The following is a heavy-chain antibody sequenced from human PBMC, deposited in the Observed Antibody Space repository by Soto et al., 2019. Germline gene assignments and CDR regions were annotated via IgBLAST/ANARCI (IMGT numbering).Heavy chain of an antibody. D-gene: IGHD5-12*01. J-gene: IGHJ4*02. V-gene: IGHV1-69*01. Sequence: QVQLVQSGAEVKKPGSSVKVSCKASGATYSTSAISWVRQAPGQGLEWMGGINPILGTPDYAHKFQGRVTITADESTSTVYMELGSLRSEDTALYFCARGGVDVVATSAFDYWRQGTLVTVSS. CDR1: GATYSTSA. CDR2: INPILGTP. CDR3: ARGGVDVVATSAFDY.